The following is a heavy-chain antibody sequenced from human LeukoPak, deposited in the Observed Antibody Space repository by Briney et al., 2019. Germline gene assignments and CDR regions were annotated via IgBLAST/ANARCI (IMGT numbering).Heavy chain of an antibody. CDR1: GGTNSSYY. CDR3: ARWYSSGWAFDY. D-gene: IGHD6-19*01. Sequence: PSETLSLTCTVSGGTNSSYYWNWIRQPPGKGLEWIGYVHYSGSTKYNPSLKSRVTISVDTSKNQFSLKLSSVTAADTAVYYCARWYSSGWAFDYWGQGTLVTVSS. J-gene: IGHJ4*02. CDR2: VHYSGST. V-gene: IGHV4-59*08.